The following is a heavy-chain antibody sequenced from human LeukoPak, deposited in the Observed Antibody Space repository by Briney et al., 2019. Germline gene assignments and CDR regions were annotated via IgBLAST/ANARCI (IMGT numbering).Heavy chain of an antibody. V-gene: IGHV4-61*02. J-gene: IGHJ6*03. CDR2: IYTSGST. Sequence: PSETLSLTCTVSGGSISSGSYYWSWIRQPAGKGLEWIGRIYTSGSTNYNPSLKSRVTISVDTSKNQFSLKLSSVTAADTAVYYCARDTRSDSSSWFPGSYYYYYMDVWGKGTTVTLSS. CDR1: GGSISSGSYY. CDR3: ARDTRSDSSSWFPGSYYYYYMDV. D-gene: IGHD6-13*01.